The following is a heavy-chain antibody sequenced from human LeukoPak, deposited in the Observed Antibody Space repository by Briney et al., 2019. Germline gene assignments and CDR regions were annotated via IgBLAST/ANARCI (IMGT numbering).Heavy chain of an antibody. J-gene: IGHJ4*02. Sequence: GASVQVPCQASGYIFTSYDINWVRQATGQGLEWMGWMSPNSGNTGYAQKFQDRVTMTRNNAISTAYMELTSLRSEDTAVYYCVRTPPNWGADYWGQGTLVTVSS. D-gene: IGHD7-27*01. CDR3: VRTPPNWGADY. CDR1: GYIFTSYD. CDR2: MSPNSGNT. V-gene: IGHV1-8*01.